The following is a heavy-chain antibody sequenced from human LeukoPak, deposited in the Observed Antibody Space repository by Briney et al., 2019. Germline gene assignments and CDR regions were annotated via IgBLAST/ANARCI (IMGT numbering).Heavy chain of an antibody. V-gene: IGHV4-59*01. Sequence: PSETLSLTCSVSGGSISSDYWSWIRQPPGEGLEWIGYIYYSGSTKYNPSLKSRLSISIDTSKNEVSLKLNSVTAADTAVYYCARGYSHPDSWGQGTLVTVSS. CDR3: ARGYSHPDS. CDR1: GGSISSDY. D-gene: IGHD5-18*01. J-gene: IGHJ4*02. CDR2: IYYSGST.